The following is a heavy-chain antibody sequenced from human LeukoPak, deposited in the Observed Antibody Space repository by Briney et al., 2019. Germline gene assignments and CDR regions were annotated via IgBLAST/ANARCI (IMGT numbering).Heavy chain of an antibody. CDR3: ARPSSSGWYGAFDP. V-gene: IGHV4-59*08. CDR2: IYYSGST. D-gene: IGHD6-19*01. CDR1: GGSISSYY. J-gene: IGHJ5*02. Sequence: SETLFLTCTVSGGSISSYYWSWIRQPPGKGLEWIGYIYYSGSTNYNPSLKSRVTISVDTSKNQFSLKLSSVTAADTAVYYCARPSSSGWYGAFDPWGQGTLVTVSS.